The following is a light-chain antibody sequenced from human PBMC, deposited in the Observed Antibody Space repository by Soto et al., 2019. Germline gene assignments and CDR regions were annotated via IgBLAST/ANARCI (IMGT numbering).Light chain of an antibody. CDR2: DVS. CDR1: QSVSSY. CDR3: QQRSNWPIT. Sequence: EIVLTQSPATLSLSPGERATVSCRASQSVSSYFAWYQQKPGQAPRLPIYDVSNRATGIPARFSGSGSGTDFTLTISSLEPEDFAVYYCQQRSNWPITFGQGTRLEIK. J-gene: IGKJ5*01. V-gene: IGKV3-11*01.